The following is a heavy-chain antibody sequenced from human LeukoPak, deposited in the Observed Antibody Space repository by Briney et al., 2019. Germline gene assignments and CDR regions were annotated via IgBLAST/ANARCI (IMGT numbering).Heavy chain of an antibody. Sequence: AAVTVSCKASGYTFTSYDINWVRQATGQGLEWMGWMNPNSGNTGYAQKFQGRVTITRNTSISTAYMELSSLRSEDTAVYYCARGVAVEYFRRTFPIIDYWGQGTRVTVSS. D-gene: IGHD3-3*01. V-gene: IGHV1-8*03. CDR1: GYTFTSYD. CDR3: ARGVAVEYFRRTFPIIDY. CDR2: MNPNSGNT. J-gene: IGHJ4*02.